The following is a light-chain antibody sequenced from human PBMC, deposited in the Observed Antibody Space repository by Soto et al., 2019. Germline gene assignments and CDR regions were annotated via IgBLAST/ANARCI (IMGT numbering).Light chain of an antibody. Sequence: DIVMTQSPDSLAVSLGERATINCKSSQSVLYSSNKKNYLAWYHQKPGQPPKLLIYWASTRESGVPDRFSVSGSGTDFTLTISSLQAEDVAVYYCQQYYSTPLAFGGGTKVEIK. V-gene: IGKV4-1*01. CDR2: WAS. J-gene: IGKJ4*01. CDR1: QSVLYSSNKKNY. CDR3: QQYYSTPLA.